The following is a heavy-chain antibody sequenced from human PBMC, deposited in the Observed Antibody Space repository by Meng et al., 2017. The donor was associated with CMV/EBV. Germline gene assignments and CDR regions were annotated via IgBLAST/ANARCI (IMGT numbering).Heavy chain of an antibody. Sequence: SETLSLTCAVYGGSFSGYYWSWIRQPPGKGLEWIGEINHSGSTNYNPSLKSRVTISVDTSKNQFSLKLSSVTAADTAVYYCARGDLDYWGQGTLVTSPQ. CDR1: GGSFSGYY. CDR3: ARGDLDY. CDR2: INHSGST. J-gene: IGHJ4*02. V-gene: IGHV4-34*01.